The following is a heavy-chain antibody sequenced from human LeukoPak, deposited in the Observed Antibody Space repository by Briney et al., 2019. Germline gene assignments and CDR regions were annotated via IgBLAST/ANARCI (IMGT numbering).Heavy chain of an antibody. J-gene: IGHJ5*02. D-gene: IGHD2-2*01. CDR1: GGSISSYY. Sequence: KPSETLSLTCTVSGGSISSYYWSWIRQPPGKGLEWIGYVFYTGSTNYNPSLKRRVTISVDTSKNQFSLKLTSVTAADTAVYYCAGQRCSSTSCYSWFDPWGQGTLVTVSS. CDR2: VFYTGST. V-gene: IGHV4-59*08. CDR3: AGQRCSSTSCYSWFDP.